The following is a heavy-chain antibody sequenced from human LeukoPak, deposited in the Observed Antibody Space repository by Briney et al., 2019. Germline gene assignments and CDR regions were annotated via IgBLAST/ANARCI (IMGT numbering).Heavy chain of an antibody. CDR2: IYYSGST. CDR3: ARTLRAVGVDY. J-gene: IGHJ4*02. V-gene: IGHV4-39*07. CDR1: GGSTSSTSYY. D-gene: IGHD1-26*01. Sequence: SETLSLTCTVSGGSTSSTSYYWGWIRQPPGKDLEWIGSIYYSGSTYYNPSLKSRVTISVDTSKNQFSLKLSSVTAADTAVYYCARTLRAVGVDYWGQGTLVTVSS.